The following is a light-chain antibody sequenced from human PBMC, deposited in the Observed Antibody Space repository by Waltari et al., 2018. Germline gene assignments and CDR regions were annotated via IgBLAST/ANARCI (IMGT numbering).Light chain of an antibody. J-gene: IGKJ1*01. CDR1: QSVSTH. CDR2: SAS. CDR3: QETYTPPWT. Sequence: DLQMTPSPLSLSASVGDRVTVTCRASQSVSTHLNWYQHKPGKAPEPLVYSASFLETGVPSRFSAGGSGTDFNFTITAVQPEDFATYYCQETYTPPWTFGPGTRLEIK. V-gene: IGKV1-39*01.